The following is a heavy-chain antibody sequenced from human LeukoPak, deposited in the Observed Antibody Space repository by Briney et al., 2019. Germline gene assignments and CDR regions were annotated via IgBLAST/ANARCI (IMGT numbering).Heavy chain of an antibody. CDR1: GYIFSSYD. D-gene: IGHD2-2*01. Sequence: ASVKVSCKASGYIFSSYDINWVRQAPGQGLEWMGWINPNSGGTNYAQKFQGRVTMTRDTSISTAYMELSRLRSDDTAMYYCARGGCSSTSCYVRFSWFDPWGQGTLVTVSS. CDR2: INPNSGGT. V-gene: IGHV1-2*02. CDR3: ARGGCSSTSCYVRFSWFDP. J-gene: IGHJ5*02.